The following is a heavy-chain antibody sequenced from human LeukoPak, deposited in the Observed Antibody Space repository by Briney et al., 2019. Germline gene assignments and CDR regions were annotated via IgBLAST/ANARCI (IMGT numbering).Heavy chain of an antibody. V-gene: IGHV3-21*01. Sequence: GGSLRLSCAASGFTFSSYSMNWVRQAPGKGLEWVSSISSSSSYTYYADSVKGRFTISRDNAKNSLYLQMNSLRAEDTAVYYCARVEGIAAAGIDYWGQGTLVTVSS. CDR1: GFTFSSYS. D-gene: IGHD6-13*01. CDR3: ARVEGIAAAGIDY. CDR2: ISSSSSYT. J-gene: IGHJ4*02.